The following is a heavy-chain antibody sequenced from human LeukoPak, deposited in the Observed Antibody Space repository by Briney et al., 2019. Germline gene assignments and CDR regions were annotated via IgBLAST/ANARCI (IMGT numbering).Heavy chain of an antibody. V-gene: IGHV5-51*01. Sequence: GESLKISCKGSGYSFTSYWIGWVRQMPGKGLEWMGIIYPGDSDTRYSPSFQGQVTISADKSISTAYPQWSSLKASDTAMYYCARSRKHVDIVATIRGTLNWFDPWGQGTLVTVSS. CDR3: ARSRKHVDIVATIRGTLNWFDP. CDR2: IYPGDSDT. CDR1: GYSFTSYW. D-gene: IGHD5-12*01. J-gene: IGHJ5*02.